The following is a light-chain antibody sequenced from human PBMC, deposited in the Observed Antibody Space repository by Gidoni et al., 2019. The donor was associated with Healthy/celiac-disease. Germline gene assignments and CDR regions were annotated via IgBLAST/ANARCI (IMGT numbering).Light chain of an antibody. J-gene: IGKJ4*01. CDR3: QQYYSTPLT. V-gene: IGKV4-1*01. CDR1: QSVLYNSNNKNY. Sequence: VALGERATINCKSSQSVLYNSNNKNYLAWYQQKPGQPPKLLIYWASTRESGVPDRFSGSGSGTDFTLTISSLQAEDVAVYYCQQYYSTPLTFGGXTKVEIK. CDR2: WAS.